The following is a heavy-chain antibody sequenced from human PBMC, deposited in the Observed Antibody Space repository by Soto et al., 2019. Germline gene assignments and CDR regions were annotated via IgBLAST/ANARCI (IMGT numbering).Heavy chain of an antibody. V-gene: IGHV4-34*01. CDR3: ASLDCGGGSCYFDY. CDR1: GGSVSGNY. CDR2: INHSGST. J-gene: IGHJ4*02. D-gene: IGHD2-15*01. Sequence: GTLSLTCAVYGGSVSGNYWSWIRQPPGKGLEWIGEINHSGSTNYNPSLKSRVTISLDTSKNQFSLKLSSVTAADTGVYYCASLDCGGGSCYFDYWGQGTLVTVSS.